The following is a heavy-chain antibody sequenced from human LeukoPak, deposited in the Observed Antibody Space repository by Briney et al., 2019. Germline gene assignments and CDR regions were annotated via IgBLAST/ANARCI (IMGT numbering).Heavy chain of an antibody. CDR3: ARAYSSSPYYYYYYMDV. Sequence: PSETLSLTCTVSGGSISSGGYYWSWIRQPPGKGLEWIGYIYHSGSTYYNPSLKSRVTISVDRSKNQFSLKLSSVTAADTAVYYCARAYSSSPYYYYYYMDVWGNGTTVTVSS. D-gene: IGHD6-6*01. J-gene: IGHJ6*03. CDR1: GGSISSGGYY. V-gene: IGHV4-30-2*01. CDR2: IYHSGST.